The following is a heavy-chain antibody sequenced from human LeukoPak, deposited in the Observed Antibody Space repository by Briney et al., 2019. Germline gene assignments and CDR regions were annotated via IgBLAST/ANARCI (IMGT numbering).Heavy chain of an antibody. Sequence: ASVKVSCRVSGYTLTELSMHWVRQAPGKGLEWMGGFDPEDGETIYAQKFQGRVTMTEDTSTDTAYMELSSLRSEDTAVYYCARCRRGYSGYDLKYYYYYGMDVWGQGTTVTVSS. CDR1: GYTLTELS. CDR2: FDPEDGET. CDR3: ARCRRGYSGYDLKYYYYYGMDV. V-gene: IGHV1-24*01. D-gene: IGHD5-12*01. J-gene: IGHJ6*02.